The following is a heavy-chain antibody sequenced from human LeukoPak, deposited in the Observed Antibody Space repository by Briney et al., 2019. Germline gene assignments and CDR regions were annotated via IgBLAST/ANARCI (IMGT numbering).Heavy chain of an antibody. J-gene: IGHJ6*02. Sequence: SETLSLTCTVSGGSISSVYGSWIRQPPGKGLEWIGYIYYSGSTNYNPSLKSRVTISVDTSKNQFSLKLSSVTAADTAVYYCATIDYGVSRLGMDLWGQGTTVTVSS. V-gene: IGHV4-59*01. CDR3: ATIDYGVSRLGMDL. CDR2: IYYSGST. CDR1: GGSISSVY. D-gene: IGHD4-17*01.